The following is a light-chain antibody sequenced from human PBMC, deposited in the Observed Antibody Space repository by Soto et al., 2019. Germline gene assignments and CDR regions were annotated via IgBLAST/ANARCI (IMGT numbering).Light chain of an antibody. Sequence: QSVLTQPASVSGSPGQPVTISCAGTSSDVGAYDYVSWYQHHPGKAPKLLIYEVNNRPSGVSTRFSGSKSGNTASLTISGLQTEDEADYYCASYTNIRTYVFGTGTRSPS. CDR2: EVN. CDR3: ASYTNIRTYV. J-gene: IGLJ1*01. CDR1: SSDVGAYDY. V-gene: IGLV2-14*01.